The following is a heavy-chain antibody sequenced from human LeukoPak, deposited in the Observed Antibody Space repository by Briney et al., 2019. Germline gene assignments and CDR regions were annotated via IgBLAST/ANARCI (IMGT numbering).Heavy chain of an antibody. CDR3: AKDAYSGYYPYYFDY. V-gene: IGHV3-23*01. Sequence: SGGSLRLSCAASGFTFSSYAMSWVRQAPGKGLEWVSAISGSGGSTYYADSVKGRFTTSRDNSKNTLYLQMNSLRAEATAVYYCAKDAYSGYYPYYFDYWGQGTLVTVSS. CDR2: ISGSGGST. J-gene: IGHJ4*02. CDR1: GFTFSSYA. D-gene: IGHD3-22*01.